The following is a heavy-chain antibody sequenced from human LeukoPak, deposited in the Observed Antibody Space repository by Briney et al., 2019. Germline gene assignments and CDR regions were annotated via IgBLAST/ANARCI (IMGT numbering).Heavy chain of an antibody. CDR2: ISSSSSYI. J-gene: IGHJ4*02. CDR1: GFTFSSYV. V-gene: IGHV3-21*01. CDR3: AREPGIAAPDY. D-gene: IGHD6-6*01. Sequence: PGGSLRLSCASSGFTFSSYVMTWVRQAPGKGLEWVSSISSSSSYIYYADSVKGRFTISRDNAKNSLYLQMNSLRAEDTAVYYCAREPGIAAPDYWGQGTLVTVSS.